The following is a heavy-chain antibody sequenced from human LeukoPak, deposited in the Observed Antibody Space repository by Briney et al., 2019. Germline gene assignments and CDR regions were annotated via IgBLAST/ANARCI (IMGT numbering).Heavy chain of an antibody. D-gene: IGHD3-3*01. CDR3: ARGAQFTIFGVLRGDLGY. V-gene: IGHV1-2*02. CDR1: GYTFTGYY. Sequence: ASVKVSCKASGYTFTGYYMHWVRQAPGQGLEWMGWINPNSGGTNYAQKFQGRVTMTRDTSISTAYMELSRLRSDDTAVYYCARGAQFTIFGVLRGDLGYWGQGTLVTVSS. J-gene: IGHJ4*02. CDR2: INPNSGGT.